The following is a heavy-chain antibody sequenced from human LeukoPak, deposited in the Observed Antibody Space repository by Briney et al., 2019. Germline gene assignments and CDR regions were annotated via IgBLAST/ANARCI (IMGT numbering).Heavy chain of an antibody. V-gene: IGHV4-31*03. CDR2: IYYSAST. J-gene: IGHJ6*02. CDR3: ARARTVTGGMDV. CDR1: GGSISSGGYY. Sequence: PSETLSLTCTVSGGSISSGGYYWSWIRQHPGKGLEWIGYIYYSASTYYNPSLKSRVTISVDTSKNQFSLKLSSVTAADTAVYYCARARTVTGGMDVWGQGTTVTVSS. D-gene: IGHD4-17*01.